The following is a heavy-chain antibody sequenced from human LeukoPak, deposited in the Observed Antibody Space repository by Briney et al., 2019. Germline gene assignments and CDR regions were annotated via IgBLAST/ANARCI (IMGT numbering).Heavy chain of an antibody. J-gene: IGHJ3*02. CDR1: GFTFSTYW. V-gene: IGHV3-7*03. CDR3: AKQEWPLRATAFDI. Sequence: GGSLRLSCAASGFTFSTYWMSWVRQAPGKGLEWVANIKQDESEKYYVDSVKGRFTISRDNAKNSLYLQTNSLRAEDTVLYYCAKQEWPLRATAFDIWGQGTMVTVSS. CDR2: IKQDESEK. D-gene: IGHD4-17*01.